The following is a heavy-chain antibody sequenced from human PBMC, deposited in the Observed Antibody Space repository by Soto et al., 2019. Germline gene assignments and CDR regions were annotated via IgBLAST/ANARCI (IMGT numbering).Heavy chain of an antibody. Sequence: QVHLVQSGAEVKKPGASVKVSCKASGYTFTTYAFHWVRQAPGQGLEWMAWINAGNGNTRYSEKFRDRLTISRDTSANTVYMDLSSLRSEDTAVYYCARDMVGATKAFDLWGQGTMVTVSS. D-gene: IGHD1-26*01. CDR3: ARDMVGATKAFDL. CDR2: INAGNGNT. J-gene: IGHJ3*01. V-gene: IGHV1-3*01. CDR1: GYTFTTYA.